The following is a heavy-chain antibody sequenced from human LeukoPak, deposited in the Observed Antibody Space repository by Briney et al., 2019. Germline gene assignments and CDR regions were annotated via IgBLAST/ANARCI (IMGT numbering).Heavy chain of an antibody. V-gene: IGHV3-21*04. D-gene: IGHD2-21*01. CDR1: GFTFSSYS. CDR2: ISSSSSNI. J-gene: IGHJ3*02. CDR3: ARGGIGIKDAFDI. Sequence: GGSLRLSCAASGFTFSSYSMNWVRQAPGKGPEWVSAISSSSSNIYYADSVKGRFTISRDNAKNSLYLQMNSLRAEDTAVYYCARGGIGIKDAFDIWGQGTMVTVSS.